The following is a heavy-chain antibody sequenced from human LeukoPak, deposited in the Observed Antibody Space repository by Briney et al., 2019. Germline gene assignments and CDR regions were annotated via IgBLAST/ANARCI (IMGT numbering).Heavy chain of an antibody. Sequence: PGGSLRLSCAASGFTFSSYAMNWVRQAPGKGLEWVSAISGSGGSTYYADSVKGRFTISRDNSKNTLYLQMNSLRAEDTAVYYCAKSLEDIVVVPAAIDYYYGMDVWGQGTTVTVSS. D-gene: IGHD2-2*01. CDR3: AKSLEDIVVVPAAIDYYYGMDV. J-gene: IGHJ6*02. CDR2: ISGSGGST. V-gene: IGHV3-23*01. CDR1: GFTFSSYA.